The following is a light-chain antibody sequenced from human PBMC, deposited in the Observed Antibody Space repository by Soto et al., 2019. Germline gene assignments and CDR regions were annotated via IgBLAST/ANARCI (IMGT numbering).Light chain of an antibody. CDR3: SSYTSSSTPYV. CDR1: SSDVGGYND. CDR2: EVS. J-gene: IGLJ1*01. Sequence: QSALTQPASVSGSPGQSITISCTGTSSDVGGYNDVSWYQQHPGKAPKLMIYEVSNRPSGVSNRFSGSKSGNTASLTISGLQAYDEADYYCSSYTSSSTPYVFGTGTKVTVL. V-gene: IGLV2-14*01.